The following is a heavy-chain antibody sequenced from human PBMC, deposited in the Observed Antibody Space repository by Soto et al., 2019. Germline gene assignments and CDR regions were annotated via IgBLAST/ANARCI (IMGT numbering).Heavy chain of an antibody. CDR2: IRSKANSYAT. CDR1: GFTFSGSD. J-gene: IGHJ4*02. V-gene: IGHV3-73*01. D-gene: IGHD3-22*01. Sequence: GGSLRLSCADSGFTFSGSDMHWVRQASGKGLEWVGRIRSKANSYATTYAASVKGRFTISRDDSKNTAYLQMNSLKTEDTAVYYCTRFYYDSSGYPLLGHWGQGTLVTVSS. CDR3: TRFYYDSSGYPLLGH.